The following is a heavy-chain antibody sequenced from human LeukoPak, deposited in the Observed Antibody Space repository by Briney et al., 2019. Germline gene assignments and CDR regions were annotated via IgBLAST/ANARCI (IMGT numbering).Heavy chain of an antibody. CDR1: GGSFSGYY. J-gene: IGHJ6*03. CDR3: ARCPPALYCSSTSCHRRRYYYYYMYV. D-gene: IGHD2-2*01. CDR2: INHSGST. Sequence: SETLSLTCAVYGGSFSGYYWSWIRQPPGKGLEWIGEINHSGSTNYNPSLKSRVTISVDTSKNQFSLKLSSVTAADTAVYYCARCPPALYCSSTSCHRRRYYYYYMYVWGKGTTVTVSS. V-gene: IGHV4-34*01.